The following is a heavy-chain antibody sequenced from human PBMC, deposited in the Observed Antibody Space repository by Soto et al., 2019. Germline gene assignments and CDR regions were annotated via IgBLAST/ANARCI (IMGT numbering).Heavy chain of an antibody. CDR1: GFTLSSYA. D-gene: IGHD1-26*01. CDR3: AKEVTSGSYSHYYYGLDV. CDR2: ISGSGNRT. J-gene: IGHJ6*02. V-gene: IGHV3-23*01. Sequence: GGSLRLSCAASGFTLSSYAMSWVRQAPGKGLEWVSAISGSGNRTFHADSVKGRFTISRDNSKNALYLQMNSLRAEDTAVYYCAKEVTSGSYSHYYYGLDVWGQGTTVTVSS.